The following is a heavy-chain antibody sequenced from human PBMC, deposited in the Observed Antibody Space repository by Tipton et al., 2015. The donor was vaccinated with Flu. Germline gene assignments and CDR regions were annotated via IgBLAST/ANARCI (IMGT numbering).Heavy chain of an antibody. CDR3: ARGAIPQLTFDY. V-gene: IGHV4-61*02. CDR1: GGSISSGYSY. D-gene: IGHD6-13*01. J-gene: IGHJ4*02. Sequence: GLVKPSQTLSLTCTVSGGSISSGYSYWNWIRQPAGKGLEWIGRIYSSGNTNYNPSLKSRVTILVDTSKNQFSLKLNSVTAADTAVYYCARGAIPQLTFDYWGQGTLSPSPQ. CDR2: IYSSGNT.